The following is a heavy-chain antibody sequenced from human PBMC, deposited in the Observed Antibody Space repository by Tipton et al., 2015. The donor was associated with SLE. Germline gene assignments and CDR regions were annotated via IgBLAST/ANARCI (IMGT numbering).Heavy chain of an antibody. CDR1: GFTFSSYG. CDR2: ISYDGSNK. V-gene: IGHV3-30*03. Sequence: SLRLSCAASGFTFSSYGMHWVRQAPGKGLEWVAVISYDGSNKYYADSVKGRFTISRDNSKNTLYLQMNSLRAEDTAGYYCATYDYGSGSFDYWGHGTLITISS. D-gene: IGHD3-10*01. CDR3: ATYDYGSGSFDY. J-gene: IGHJ4*01.